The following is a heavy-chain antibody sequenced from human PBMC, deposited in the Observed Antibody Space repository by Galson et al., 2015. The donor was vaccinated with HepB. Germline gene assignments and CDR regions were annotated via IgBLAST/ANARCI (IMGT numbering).Heavy chain of an antibody. V-gene: IGHV3-23*01. CDR2: ISGNGDST. J-gene: IGHJ5*01. D-gene: IGHD5-18*01. CDR1: GFAFDTHA. CDR3: AKGYGLFDS. Sequence: SLRLSCAASGFAFDTHAMSWVRQAPGRGLEWISGISGNGDSTFYADSVKGRFTVSRDNSNNMLYPQMNSLSAEDAGLYFCAKGYGLFDSWGQGILVTVSS.